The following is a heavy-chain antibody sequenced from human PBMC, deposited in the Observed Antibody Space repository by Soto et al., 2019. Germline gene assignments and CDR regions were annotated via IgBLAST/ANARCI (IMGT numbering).Heavy chain of an antibody. D-gene: IGHD2-21*01. CDR3: ARSGSDYRPFDS. CDR2: MTGSGSAI. Sequence: ESGGGLVQPGGSLRLSCAASGFSFSNSEMNWIRQAPGKGLEWVSHMTGSGSAIYYADSVKGRFTISRDNAKNSLYLHLNSLRAEDTALYYCARSGSDYRPFDSWGQGTLVTVSS. V-gene: IGHV3-48*03. J-gene: IGHJ4*02. CDR1: GFSFSNSE.